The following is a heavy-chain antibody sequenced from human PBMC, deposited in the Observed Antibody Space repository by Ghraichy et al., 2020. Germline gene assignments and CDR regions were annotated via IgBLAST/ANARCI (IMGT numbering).Heavy chain of an antibody. V-gene: IGHV2-70*11. J-gene: IGHJ6*02. CDR1: GFSLSTSGMC. CDR3: ARSTMIVRGVYYYYGMDV. Sequence: SGPTLVKPTQTLTLTCTFSGFSLSTSGMCVSWIRQPPGKALEWLARIDWDDDKYYSTSLKTRLTISKDTSKNQVVLTMTNMDPVDTATYYCARSTMIVRGVYYYYGMDVWGQGTTVTVSS. CDR2: IDWDDDK. D-gene: IGHD3-22*01.